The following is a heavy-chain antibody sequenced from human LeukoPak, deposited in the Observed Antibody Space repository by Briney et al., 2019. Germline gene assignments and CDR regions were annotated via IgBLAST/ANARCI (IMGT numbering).Heavy chain of an antibody. CDR2: ISAYNGNT. CDR3: ARENSKWGIAAAADRAYYYYYGMDV. J-gene: IGHJ6*02. D-gene: IGHD6-13*01. V-gene: IGHV1-18*01. Sequence: ASVKVSCKASGYTFTSYGISWVRQAPGQGLEWMVWISAYNGNTNYAQKLQGRVTMTTDTSTSTAYMELRSLRSDDTAVYYCARENSKWGIAAAADRAYYYYYGMDVWGQGTTVTVSS. CDR1: GYTFTSYG.